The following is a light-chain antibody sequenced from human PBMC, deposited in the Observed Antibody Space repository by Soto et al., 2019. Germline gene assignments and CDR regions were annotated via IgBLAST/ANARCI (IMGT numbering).Light chain of an antibody. V-gene: IGKV1-5*03. CDR3: QQYDSYPLT. CDR1: QSISSW. Sequence: DIQMTQSPSTLSASVGDRVTITCRASQSISSWLAWYQQKPGKAPNLLIYKTSSLESGVPSRFSGSGSGTEFTLTVNSLQPDDFAPYYCQQYDSYPLTFGGGTKVEIK. J-gene: IGKJ4*01. CDR2: KTS.